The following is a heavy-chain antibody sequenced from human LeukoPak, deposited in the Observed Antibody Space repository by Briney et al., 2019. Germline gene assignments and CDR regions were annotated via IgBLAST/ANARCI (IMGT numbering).Heavy chain of an antibody. D-gene: IGHD2-15*01. CDR1: GYTLTGLS. CDR3: ATAYYYCSGGSCYYDY. V-gene: IGHV1-24*01. CDR2: FDPEDGET. J-gene: IGHJ4*02. Sequence: ASVKVSCKVSGYTLTGLSMHWVRQAPGKGLEWMGGFDPEDGETIYAQKFQGRVTMTEDTSTDTAYMELSSLRSEDTAVYYCATAYYYCSGGSCYYDYWGQGTLVTVSS.